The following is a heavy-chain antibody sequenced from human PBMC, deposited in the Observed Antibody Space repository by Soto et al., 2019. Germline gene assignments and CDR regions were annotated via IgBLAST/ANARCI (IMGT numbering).Heavy chain of an antibody. CDR1: GYTFTNYG. CDR3: ASGLTFGGVIVTKGGFDY. CDR2: ISRYNGNT. V-gene: IGHV1-18*01. J-gene: IGHJ4*02. Sequence: QVQLVQSGAEVKKPGASVKVSCKAAGYTFTNYGISWVRQAPGQGLEWMGWISRYNGNTNYAQKFQGRITMTTDTSTSTAYMEQRSLRSDDTAVYYCASGLTFGGVIVTKGGFDYWGQGTLVTVSS. D-gene: IGHD3-16*02.